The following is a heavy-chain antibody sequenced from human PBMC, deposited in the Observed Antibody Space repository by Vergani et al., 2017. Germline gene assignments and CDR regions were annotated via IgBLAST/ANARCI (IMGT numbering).Heavy chain of an antibody. Sequence: EVQLVESGGGLVQPGGSLRLSCAASGFTFSSYWMHWVRQAPGKGLVWVSRINSDGSSTSYADSVKGRFTISRDNAKNTLYLQMNSLRAEDTAVYYCAKDSSGWYGIVDYWDQGTLVIVSS. CDR3: AKDSSGWYGIVDY. CDR1: GFTFSSYW. D-gene: IGHD6-19*01. CDR2: INSDGSST. V-gene: IGHV3-74*01. J-gene: IGHJ4*02.